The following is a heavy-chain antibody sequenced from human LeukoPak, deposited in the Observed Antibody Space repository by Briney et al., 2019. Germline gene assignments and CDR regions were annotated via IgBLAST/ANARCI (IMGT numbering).Heavy chain of an antibody. CDR2: IIPMFGTA. V-gene: IGHV1-69*13. D-gene: IGHD2-15*01. CDR3: ARGSSASRS. Sequence: SVKVSCKASGDTFSSYAFSWVRQAPGQGLECMGGIIPMFGTANYAQKFQGRVTITADESTSTAYMELSSLRSEDTAVYYCARGSSASRSWGQGTLVVVSS. J-gene: IGHJ1*01. CDR1: GDTFSSYA.